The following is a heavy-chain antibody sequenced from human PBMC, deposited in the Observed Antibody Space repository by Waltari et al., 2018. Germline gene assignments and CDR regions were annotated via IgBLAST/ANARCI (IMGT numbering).Heavy chain of an antibody. J-gene: IGHJ4*02. Sequence: QVQLQESGPGLVKPSETLSLTCTVSGDSIINHHWAWIRQPPGKGLEWVGYAYYTGRNNYNPSLRSRLSISVDTAKNQFSLNLNSVTAVDTAVYYCARDHSGYYDYWGQGTLVTVSS. D-gene: IGHD3-22*01. V-gene: IGHV4-59*11. CDR2: AYYTGRN. CDR3: ARDHSGYYDY. CDR1: GDSIINHH.